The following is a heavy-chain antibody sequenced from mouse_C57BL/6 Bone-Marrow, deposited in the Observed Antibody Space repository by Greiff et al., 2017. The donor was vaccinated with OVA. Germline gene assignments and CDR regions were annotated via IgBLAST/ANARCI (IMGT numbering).Heavy chain of an antibody. Sequence: QVQLQQSGPELVRPGASVKLSCKAPGYTFTSHWLQWVRQRPGQGLAWIGEIFPGSGSPYYNEKFKGKATLTVETSSSTAYMQLSSLTSEESAVDFCARESRNWFAYWGKGTLVTVSA. CDR2: IFPGSGSP. V-gene: IGHV1-56*01. J-gene: IGHJ3*01. CDR1: GYTFTSHW. CDR3: ARESRNWFAY.